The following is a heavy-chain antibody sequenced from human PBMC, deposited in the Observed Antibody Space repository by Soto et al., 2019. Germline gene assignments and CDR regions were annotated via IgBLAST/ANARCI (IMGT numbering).Heavy chain of an antibody. Sequence: QVQLQESGPGLVKPSQTLSLTCTVSGGSITSSGYYWSWIRQHPGEGLEWIGFTSNSGSTSYNPSLKSRVTISGDPSSNQFSLNLKSVTAADTAVYYCARGGGSTKVDYWGQGTLVTVSP. V-gene: IGHV4-31*03. CDR1: GGSITSSGYY. CDR3: ARGGGSTKVDY. J-gene: IGHJ4*02. CDR2: TSNSGST. D-gene: IGHD2-2*01.